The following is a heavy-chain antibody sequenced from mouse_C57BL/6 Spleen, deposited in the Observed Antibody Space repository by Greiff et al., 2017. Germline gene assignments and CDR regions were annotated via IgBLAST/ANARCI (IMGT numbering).Heavy chain of an antibody. CDR3: ARGGLGRGYFDY. CDR2: ISDGGSYT. J-gene: IGHJ2*01. D-gene: IGHD4-1*01. V-gene: IGHV5-4*01. CDR1: GFTFSSYA. Sequence: EVQVVESGGGLVKPGGSLKLSCAASGFTFSSYAMSWVRQTPEKRLEWVATISDGGSYTYYPDNVKGRFTISRDNSKNKLYLQMSHLKSEDTAMYYCARGGLGRGYFDYWGQGTTLTVSS.